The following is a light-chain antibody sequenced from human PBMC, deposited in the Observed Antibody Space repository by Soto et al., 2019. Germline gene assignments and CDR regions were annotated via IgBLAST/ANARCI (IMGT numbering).Light chain of an antibody. CDR1: STDIGSYNY. CDR2: DVS. V-gene: IGLV2-14*03. J-gene: IGLJ2*01. CDR3: SSYGASSTL. Sequence: QSARTQPASLSGSPGQSITISCTGTSTDIGSYNYVSWYQQHPGKAPKLMIFDVSYRPSGISDRFSGSKSGNTASLTISGLQPEDEADYYCSSYGASSTLFGGGTKVTVL.